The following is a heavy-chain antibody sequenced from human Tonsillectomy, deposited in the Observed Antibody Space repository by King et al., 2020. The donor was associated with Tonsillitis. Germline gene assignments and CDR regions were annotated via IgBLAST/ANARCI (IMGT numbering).Heavy chain of an antibody. CDR3: ARQNYYDSSAYEYYYGMDV. Sequence: TLKESGPTLVKPTQTLTLTCTFSGFSLSTNGLGVGWIRQPPGKALEWLALIYWDDDKRYSPSLKSRLTITKDTSKNQVVLTMTNMDHVDTATYYCARQNYYDSSAYEYYYGMDVWGQGTTVTVSS. J-gene: IGHJ6*02. CDR2: IYWDDDK. V-gene: IGHV2-5*02. D-gene: IGHD3-22*01. CDR1: GFSLSTNGLG.